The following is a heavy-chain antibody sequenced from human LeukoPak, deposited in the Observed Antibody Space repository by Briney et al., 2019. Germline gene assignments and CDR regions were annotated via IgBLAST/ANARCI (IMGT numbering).Heavy chain of an antibody. D-gene: IGHD2-2*01. J-gene: IGHJ3*02. CDR3: ARDCSSSSCWVDAFDI. Sequence: SETLSLTCGVYGGSLSGYYWSWIRQPPGKGLEWIGEVIHSGSTNYSPSLKSRVTISLDTSKNQLSLKLSSVTAADTAVYYCARDCSSSSCWVDAFDIWGQGTMVTVSS. CDR2: VIHSGST. CDR1: GGSLSGYY. V-gene: IGHV4-34*12.